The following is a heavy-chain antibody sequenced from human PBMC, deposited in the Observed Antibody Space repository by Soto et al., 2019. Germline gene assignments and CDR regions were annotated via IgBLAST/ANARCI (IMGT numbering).Heavy chain of an antibody. CDR2: ISTSSRTV. Sequence: EVQLVESGGGLVQPGGSLRLSCAASGFTFTSYSMNWVRQAPGKGLEWVSYISTSSRTVYYAESVKGRFTISRDNAKNSLYLQMNSLRDEDMAVYYCARAFQGIVVGYSDYWGQGTLVTVSS. V-gene: IGHV3-48*02. J-gene: IGHJ4*02. D-gene: IGHD3-22*01. CDR3: ARAFQGIVVGYSDY. CDR1: GFTFTSYS.